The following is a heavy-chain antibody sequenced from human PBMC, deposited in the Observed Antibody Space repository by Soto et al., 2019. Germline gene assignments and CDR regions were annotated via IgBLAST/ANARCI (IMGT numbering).Heavy chain of an antibody. CDR2: ISGSGGTT. D-gene: IGHD6-19*01. J-gene: IGHJ3*02. Sequence: EVQLLESGGGLVQPGGSLRLSCAASGFTFSSYAMSWVRQAPGKGLEWVSAISGSGGTTYYADSVKGRFTFSRDNYKNTLYLQMNSLRAEHTAVYYCAKTANGWFSAFDIWGQGTMVTVSS. CDR3: AKTANGWFSAFDI. CDR1: GFTFSSYA. V-gene: IGHV3-23*01.